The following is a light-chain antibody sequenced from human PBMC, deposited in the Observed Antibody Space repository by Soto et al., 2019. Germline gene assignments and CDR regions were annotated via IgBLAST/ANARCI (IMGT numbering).Light chain of an antibody. Sequence: QSALTQPPSASGSPGQSVTISCTGTSSDVGGYNYVSWYQQHPGKAPKLMIYEVSKRPSGVPDRFFGSKSGNTASLTVSGLQAEDEADYYCSSYAGSNNKVFGTGTKLTVL. CDR3: SSYAGSNNKV. CDR2: EVS. V-gene: IGLV2-8*01. CDR1: SSDVGGYNY. J-gene: IGLJ1*01.